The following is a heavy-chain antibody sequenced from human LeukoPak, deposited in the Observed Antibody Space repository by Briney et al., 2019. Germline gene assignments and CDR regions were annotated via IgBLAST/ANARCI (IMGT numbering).Heavy chain of an antibody. D-gene: IGHD5/OR15-5a*01. CDR2: INPSDGST. CDR3: ASRGLYDWLDY. V-gene: IGHV1-46*01. J-gene: IGHJ4*02. CDR1: GYTFTSYY. Sequence: ASVKVSCRASGYTFTSYYMHWVRQAPGQGLEWMGIINPSDGSTSYAQKFQGRVTMTRDTSTSTVYMELSSLRSEDTAVYYCASRGLYDWLDYWGQGTLVTVSS.